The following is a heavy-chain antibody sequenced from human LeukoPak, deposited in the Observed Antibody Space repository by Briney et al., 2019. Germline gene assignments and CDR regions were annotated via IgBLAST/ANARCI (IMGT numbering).Heavy chain of an antibody. Sequence: PGGSLRLSCVASRFTFNKYYMSWVRQAPGKGLQWVANINPDGSEKYYVDSVKGRFTISRDNAKNSLYLQMNSLRAEDTAVYYCARDIDNYGDYIPYWGQGTLVTVSS. D-gene: IGHD4-17*01. CDR3: ARDIDNYGDYIPY. J-gene: IGHJ4*02. CDR1: RFTFNKYY. CDR2: INPDGSEK. V-gene: IGHV3-7*01.